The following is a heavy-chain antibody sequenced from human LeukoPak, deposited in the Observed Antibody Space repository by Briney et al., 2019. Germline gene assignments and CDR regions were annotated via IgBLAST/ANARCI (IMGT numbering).Heavy chain of an antibody. CDR3: AKGSSQLRGWFDP. D-gene: IGHD5-24*01. CDR1: GGSISSGSYY. J-gene: IGHJ5*02. CDR2: IYTSGST. V-gene: IGHV4-61*02. Sequence: SETLSLTCTVSGGSISSGSYYWSWIRQPAGKGLEWIGRIYTSGSTNYNPSLKSRVTISVDTSKNQFSLKLSSVTAADTAVYYCAKGSSQLRGWFDPWGQGTLVTVSS.